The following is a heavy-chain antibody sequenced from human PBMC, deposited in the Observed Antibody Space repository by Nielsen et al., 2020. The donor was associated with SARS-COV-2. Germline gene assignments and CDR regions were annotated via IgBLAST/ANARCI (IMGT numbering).Heavy chain of an antibody. CDR2: IVVGSGNT. D-gene: IGHD1-14*01. CDR1: GVTFTSSA. V-gene: IGHV1-58*01. Sequence: SVKVSCKASGVTFTSSAVQWVRQARGQRLEWIGWIVVGSGNTNYAQKFQGRVTITRDTSASTAYMELSSLRSEDTAVYYCARYGEGFDYWGQGTLVTVSS. CDR3: ARYGEGFDY. J-gene: IGHJ4*02.